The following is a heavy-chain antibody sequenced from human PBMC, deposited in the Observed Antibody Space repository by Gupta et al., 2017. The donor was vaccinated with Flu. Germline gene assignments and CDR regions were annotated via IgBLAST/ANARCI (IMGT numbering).Heavy chain of an antibody. J-gene: IGHJ4*02. CDR2: IGSGGNT. CDR1: GFSLSDSN. CDR3: ARDRDWDFIC. V-gene: IGHV3-48*02. Sequence: EVHLVESGGGRVQPGGSLRLTCVISGFSLSDSNMNWIRQVPGKGPEWISYIGSGGNTDYADAVRGRFTISRDNARDSVVLQMNSRRDEDTALYYGARDRDWDFICWGQGVLVTVSS. D-gene: IGHD2-21*01.